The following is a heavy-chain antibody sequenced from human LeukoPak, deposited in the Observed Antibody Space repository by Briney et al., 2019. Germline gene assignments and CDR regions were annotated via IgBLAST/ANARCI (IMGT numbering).Heavy chain of an antibody. Sequence: GGSLRLSCAASRFTFSSYAMSWVRQAPGKGLEWVSAISGSGGSTYYADSVKGRFTISRDNSKNTLYLQMNSLRAEDTAVYYCVNPGRKGYSGYDVFDYWGQGTLVTVSS. CDR2: ISGSGGST. D-gene: IGHD5-12*01. V-gene: IGHV3-23*01. CDR3: VNPGRKGYSGYDVFDY. CDR1: RFTFSSYA. J-gene: IGHJ4*02.